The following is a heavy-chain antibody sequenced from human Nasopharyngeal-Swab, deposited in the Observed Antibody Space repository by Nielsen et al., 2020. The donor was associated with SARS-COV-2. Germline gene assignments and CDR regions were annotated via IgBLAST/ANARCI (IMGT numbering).Heavy chain of an antibody. J-gene: IGHJ4*02. V-gene: IGHV1-3*01. Sequence: ASVKVSCKASGYTFISYAMHWVRQPSGQRLEWMGWINAGNGNTKYSEKFQGRVTITRDTSASTAYMELSSLRSEDTAVYYCAREGYDFNFDYWGQGSLVTVSS. CDR1: GYTFISYA. CDR2: INAGNGNT. D-gene: IGHD1-1*01. CDR3: AREGYDFNFDY.